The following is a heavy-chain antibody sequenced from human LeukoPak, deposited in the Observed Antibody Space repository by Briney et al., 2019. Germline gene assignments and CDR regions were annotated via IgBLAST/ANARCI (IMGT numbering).Heavy chain of an antibody. D-gene: IGHD5-24*01. CDR1: GGSFSGYY. CDR3: ARHWGDGYNYFDY. V-gene: IGHV4-34*01. CDR2: INHSGST. Sequence: SETLSLTCAVYGGSFSGYYWSWIRQPPGKGLEWIGEINHSGSTNYNPSLKSRVTISVDTSKNQFSLKLSSVTAADTAVYYCARHWGDGYNYFDYWGQGTLVTVSS. J-gene: IGHJ4*02.